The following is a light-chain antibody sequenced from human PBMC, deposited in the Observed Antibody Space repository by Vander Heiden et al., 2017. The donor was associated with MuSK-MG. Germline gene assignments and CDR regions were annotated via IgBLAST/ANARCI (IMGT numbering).Light chain of an antibody. Sequence: SSALTQDPAVSVALGPTVRIPCQGDRLRHSYASWYQQNPGQAPVLVIYGENSRHAGIPDRFSGSTSGNTASVTTTGAQAEEEADYYCQSRDSSGKHLLFGGGTKRTVL. CDR1: RLRHSY. CDR3: QSRDSSGKHLL. CDR2: GEN. V-gene: IGLV3-19*01. J-gene: IGLJ2*01.